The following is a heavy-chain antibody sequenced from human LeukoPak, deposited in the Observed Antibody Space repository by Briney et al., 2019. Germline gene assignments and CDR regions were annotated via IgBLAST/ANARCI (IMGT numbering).Heavy chain of an antibody. CDR3: ARGPSSNWSGLDF. CDR1: GFSFSGHW. V-gene: IGHV3-74*01. CDR2: ISPTGSTT. Sequence: GGSLRLSCAASGFSFSGHWMHWARQLPGKGLVWVSRISPTGSTTSYADSMKGRFTVSRDNAKNTLYLQENNLRAEDTAVYYCARGPSSNWSGLDFWGQGTLLTVSS. D-gene: IGHD6-13*01. J-gene: IGHJ4*02.